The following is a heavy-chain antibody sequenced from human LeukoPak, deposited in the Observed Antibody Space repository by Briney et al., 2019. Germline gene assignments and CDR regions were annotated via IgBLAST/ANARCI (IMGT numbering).Heavy chain of an antibody. Sequence: ASVKVSCKASGYTFTSYGISWVRQAPGQGLEWMGWISAYNGNTNYAQKLQGRVTMTTDTSTSTAYMELRSLRSDDTAVYYCARDGYYDSSGITDGFDYWGQGTLVTVSS. D-gene: IGHD3-22*01. J-gene: IGHJ4*02. V-gene: IGHV1-18*01. CDR3: ARDGYYDSSGITDGFDY. CDR2: ISAYNGNT. CDR1: GYTFTSYG.